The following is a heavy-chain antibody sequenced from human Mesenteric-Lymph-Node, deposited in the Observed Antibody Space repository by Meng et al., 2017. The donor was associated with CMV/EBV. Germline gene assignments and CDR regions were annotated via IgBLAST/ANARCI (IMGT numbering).Heavy chain of an antibody. CDR3: ARDRLRSYYDFWSGYLPLDY. CDR1: GHW. CDR2: IASDGSGT. D-gene: IGHD3-3*01. Sequence: GHWMHWVRQAPGKGLVWVSRIASDGSGTRYADSVRGRFTISRDNAKNSLYLQMNSLRAEDTAVYYCARDRLRSYYDFWSGYLPLDYWGQGTLVTVSS. J-gene: IGHJ4*02. V-gene: IGHV3-74*01.